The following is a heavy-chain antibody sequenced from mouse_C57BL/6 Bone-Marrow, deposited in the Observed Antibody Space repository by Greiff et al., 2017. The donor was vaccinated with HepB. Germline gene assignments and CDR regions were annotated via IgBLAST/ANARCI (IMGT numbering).Heavy chain of an antibody. Sequence: EVQLQQSGTVLARPGASVKMSCKTSGYTFTSYWMHWVKQRPGQGLEWIGAIYPGNSDTSYNQKFKGKAKLTAVTSASTAYMELSSLTNEDSAVYYCTNLVLYYYAMDYWGQGTSVTVSS. D-gene: IGHD6-2*01. CDR1: GYTFTSYW. CDR2: IYPGNSDT. J-gene: IGHJ4*01. CDR3: TNLVLYYYAMDY. V-gene: IGHV1-5*01.